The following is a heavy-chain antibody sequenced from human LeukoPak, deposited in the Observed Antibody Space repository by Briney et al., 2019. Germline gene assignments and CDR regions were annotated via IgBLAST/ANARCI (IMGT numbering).Heavy chain of an antibody. CDR1: GFSFSSYA. CDR3: ARDRSSVVSYYGMDV. D-gene: IGHD3-22*01. Sequence: GGSLRLSCAASGFSFSSYAMSWVRQAPGKGLEWVSGISGSGGSTYYADSVKGRFTISRDNSKNTLYLQMNSLRAEDTAVYYCARDRSSVVSYYGMDVWGQGTTVTVSS. CDR2: ISGSGGST. V-gene: IGHV3-23*01. J-gene: IGHJ6*02.